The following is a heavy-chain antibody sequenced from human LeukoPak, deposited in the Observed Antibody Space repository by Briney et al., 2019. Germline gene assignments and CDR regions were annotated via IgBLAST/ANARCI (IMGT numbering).Heavy chain of an antibody. CDR2: IWYDGGNK. V-gene: IGHV3-33*01. J-gene: IGHJ4*02. Sequence: GGSLRLSCAASGFSFSSYAMHWVRQAPGKRLEWVAVIWYDGGNKYYADSVKGRFTISRDNSKNTLYLEMNSLRAEDTAVYYCARGLTQIPRLATGLGHWGQGTLVTVSS. CDR3: ARGLTQIPRLATGLGH. CDR1: GFSFSSYA. D-gene: IGHD2-21*02.